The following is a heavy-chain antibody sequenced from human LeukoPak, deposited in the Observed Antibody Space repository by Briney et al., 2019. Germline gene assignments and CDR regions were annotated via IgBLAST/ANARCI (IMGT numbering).Heavy chain of an antibody. J-gene: IGHJ4*02. CDR1: GYTFTSYD. CDR2: MNPNSGNT. V-gene: IGHV1-8*01. D-gene: IGHD3-3*01. CDR3: ARDSLTILGVAPVH. Sequence: GASVKVSRKASGYTFTSYDINWERQATGQGLEWMGWMNPNSGNTGYAQKFQGRVTMTRNTSISTAYMELSSLRSDDTAVYYCARDSLTILGVAPVHWGQGTLVTVSS.